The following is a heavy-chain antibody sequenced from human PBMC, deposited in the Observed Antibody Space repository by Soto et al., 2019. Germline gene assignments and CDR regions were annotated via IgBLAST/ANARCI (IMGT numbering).Heavy chain of an antibody. CDR1: GFTFSSYA. Sequence: GGSLRLSCAASGFTFSSYARHWVRQAPGEGLEYVSAISSNGGSTYYANSVKGRFTISRDNSKNTLYLQMGSLRAEDMAVYYYARTEGNTVTKYWGQGTLVTVSS. CDR3: ARTEGNTVTKY. V-gene: IGHV3-64*01. D-gene: IGHD4-4*01. J-gene: IGHJ4*02. CDR2: ISSNGGST.